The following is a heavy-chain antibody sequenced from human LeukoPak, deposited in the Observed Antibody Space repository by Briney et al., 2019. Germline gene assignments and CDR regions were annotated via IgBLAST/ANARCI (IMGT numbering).Heavy chain of an antibody. CDR3: AGSIEGNAFDI. V-gene: IGHV4-38-2*01. CDR1: GYSISSGYY. J-gene: IGHJ3*02. Sequence: SSETLSLTWAVSGYSISSGYYWGWIRQPPGKGLEWIGSIYHSGTTYYNPSLKSRVTISVDTSKNQFSLKLSSVTAADTAVYYCAGSIEGNAFDIWGQGTMVTVSS. CDR2: IYHSGTT. D-gene: IGHD2-15*01.